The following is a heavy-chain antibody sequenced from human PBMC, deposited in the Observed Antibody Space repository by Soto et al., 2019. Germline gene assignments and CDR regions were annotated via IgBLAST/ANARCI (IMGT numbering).Heavy chain of an antibody. CDR3: ARVGSSNYPLPYFDY. Sequence: SETLSLTCTVSGGSMSSGDYYWNWIRQPPGKGLEWIGNIYSGGSTSYNPSLKSRLAISIDTSKNQFSLKLTSVTAADTAVYYCARVGSSNYPLPYFDYWGQGNLVTVSS. J-gene: IGHJ4*02. V-gene: IGHV4-30-4*01. D-gene: IGHD4-4*01. CDR2: IYSGGST. CDR1: GGSMSSGDYY.